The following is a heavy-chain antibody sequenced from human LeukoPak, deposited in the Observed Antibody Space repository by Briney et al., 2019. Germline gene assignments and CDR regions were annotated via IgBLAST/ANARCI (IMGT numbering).Heavy chain of an antibody. CDR2: IYPGDSDT. CDR1: GYSFSSYW. Sequence: GESLKICCKGSGYSFSSYWIGCGRQMPGKGLEWMGIIYPGDSDTRYSPSFQVQVTISADKSISTAYLPWSSLEASVTSLYYCARQSSYRSSWHQNWFGPGGQGTLVSVSS. CDR3: ARQSSYRSSWHQNWFGP. J-gene: IGHJ5*02. V-gene: IGHV5-51*01. D-gene: IGHD6-13*01.